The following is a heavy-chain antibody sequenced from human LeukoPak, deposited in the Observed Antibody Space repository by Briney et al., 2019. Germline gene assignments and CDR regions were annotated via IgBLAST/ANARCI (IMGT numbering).Heavy chain of an antibody. D-gene: IGHD2-2*01. J-gene: IGHJ5*01. CDR2: ISSSSYI. V-gene: IGHV3-21*01. Sequence: GGSLRLSCAASGFTFSSYSMNWVRQAPGKGLEWVSSISSSSYIYYADSVKGRFTISRDNAKNSLYLQMNSLRAEDTAVYYCSRYYCTSTNCYLFDSWGQGTLVTVSS. CDR3: SRYYCTSTNCYLFDS. CDR1: GFTFSSYS.